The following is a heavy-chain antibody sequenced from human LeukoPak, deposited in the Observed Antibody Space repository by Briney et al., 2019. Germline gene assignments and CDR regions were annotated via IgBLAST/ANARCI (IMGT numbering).Heavy chain of an antibody. CDR3: ARLKVGTTHPDY. CDR2: RYYSGFI. CDR1: DDSIISSDYY. D-gene: IGHD1-26*01. Sequence: NPSETLSLTCAVSDDSIISSDYYWGWIRQPPGKGLEWIGSRYYSGFIYYNPSVKSRVTISVDTSKNQFSLELTSVTAAGTAVYYCARLKVGTTHPDYWGQGTLVTVSS. J-gene: IGHJ4*02. V-gene: IGHV4-39*01.